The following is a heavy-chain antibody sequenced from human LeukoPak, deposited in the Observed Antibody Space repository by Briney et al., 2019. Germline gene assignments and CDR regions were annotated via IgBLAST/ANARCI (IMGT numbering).Heavy chain of an antibody. Sequence: PSETLSLTCAVYGGSFSGYYWSWIRQPPGKGLEWIGEINHSGSTNYNPSLKSRVTISVDTSKNQFSLKLSSVTAADTAVYYCARGRRSNFYSSSYSYDYWGQGTLVTVSS. CDR1: GGSFSGYY. J-gene: IGHJ4*02. D-gene: IGHD6-13*01. CDR3: ARGRRSNFYSSSYSYDY. V-gene: IGHV4-34*01. CDR2: INHSGST.